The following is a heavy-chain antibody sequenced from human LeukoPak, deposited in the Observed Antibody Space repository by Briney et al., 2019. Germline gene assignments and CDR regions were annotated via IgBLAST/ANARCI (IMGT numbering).Heavy chain of an antibody. Sequence: GGSLRLSCATSGFTFSFAAMTWVRQAPGKGLEYVSAISSSGGSRYYADSVEGRFTISRDNSEDTLYLQMNSLRAEDTAVYYCAMDPCEDSNGYYYFGYFGYWGRGTLVTVSS. D-gene: IGHD3-22*01. V-gene: IGHV3-23*01. CDR1: GFTFSFAA. CDR2: ISSSGGSR. J-gene: IGHJ4*02. CDR3: AMDPCEDSNGYYYFGYFGY.